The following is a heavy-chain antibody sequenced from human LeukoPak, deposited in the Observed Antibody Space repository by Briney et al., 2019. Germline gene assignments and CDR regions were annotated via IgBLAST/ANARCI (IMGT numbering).Heavy chain of an antibody. CDR2: INPNSGGT. D-gene: IGHD5-18*01. CDR3: ARDRLGYSYGYSWFDP. CDR1: GYTFTGYY. V-gene: IGHV1-2*02. J-gene: IGHJ5*02. Sequence: ASVKVSCKASGYTFTGYYMHWVRQAPGQGLEWMGWINPNSGGTNYAQKFQGRVTMTRDTSISTAYMELSRLKSDDTAVYYCARDRLGYSYGYSWFDPWGQGTLVTVSS.